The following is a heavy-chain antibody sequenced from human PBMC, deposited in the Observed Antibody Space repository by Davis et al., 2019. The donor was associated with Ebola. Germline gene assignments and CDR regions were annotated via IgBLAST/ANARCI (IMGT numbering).Heavy chain of an antibody. CDR2: IIPILGIA. Sequence: SVKVSCKASGGTFSSYTISWVRQAPGQGLEWMGRIIPILGIANYAQKFQGRVTITADKSTSTAYMELSSLRSEDTAMYYCARDLGTQWLVDTIRFDYWGQGTLVTVSS. CDR1: GGTFSSYT. D-gene: IGHD6-19*01. CDR3: ARDLGTQWLVDTIRFDY. V-gene: IGHV1-69*04. J-gene: IGHJ4*02.